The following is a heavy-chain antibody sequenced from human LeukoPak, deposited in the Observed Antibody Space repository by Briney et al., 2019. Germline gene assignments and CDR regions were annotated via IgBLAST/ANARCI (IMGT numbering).Heavy chain of an antibody. V-gene: IGHV4-38-2*02. CDR2: IYHSGST. CDR1: GYSISSGYY. D-gene: IGHD3-22*01. CDR3: ARAVVITTGGWFDP. Sequence: SETLSLTCTVSGYSISSGYYWGWIRQPPGKGLEWIGSIYHSGSTYYNPSLKSRVTISVDTSKNQFSLKLSSVTAADTAVYYCARAVVITTGGWFDPWGQGTLVTVSS. J-gene: IGHJ5*02.